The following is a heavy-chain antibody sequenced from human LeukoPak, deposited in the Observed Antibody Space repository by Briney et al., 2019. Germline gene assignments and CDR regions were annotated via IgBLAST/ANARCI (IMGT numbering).Heavy chain of an antibody. CDR1: GYTFTGYY. J-gene: IGHJ4*02. CDR2: INPNSGGT. CDR3: ARDPGDSSSWPFDY. D-gene: IGHD6-13*01. V-gene: IGHV1-2*04. Sequence: ASVKVSCKASGYTFTGYYMHWVRQAPGQGLEWMGWINPNSGGTNYAQKFQGWVTMTRDTSISTAYMKLSRLRSDDTAVYYCARDPGDSSSWPFDYWGQGTLVTVSS.